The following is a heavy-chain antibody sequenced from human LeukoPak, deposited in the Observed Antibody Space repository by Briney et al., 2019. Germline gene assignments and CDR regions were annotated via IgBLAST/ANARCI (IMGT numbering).Heavy chain of an antibody. Sequence: PGGSLRLSCAASGFTFSGSAMHWVRQASGKGLEWVGRIRSKANSYATAYAASVKGRFTISRDDSKNTAYLQMNSLKTEDTAVYYCTRHEVYCSSTSCPTNYGMDVWGQGTTVTVSS. D-gene: IGHD2-2*01. J-gene: IGHJ6*02. CDR1: GFTFSGSA. V-gene: IGHV3-73*01. CDR2: IRSKANSYAT. CDR3: TRHEVYCSSTSCPTNYGMDV.